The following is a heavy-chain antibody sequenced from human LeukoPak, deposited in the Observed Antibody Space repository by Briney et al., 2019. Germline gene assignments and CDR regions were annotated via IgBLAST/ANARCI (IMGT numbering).Heavy chain of an antibody. CDR2: MNPNSGNT. D-gene: IGHD5-24*01. Sequence: ASAKVSCKASGYTFTSYDINWVRQATGQGLEWMGWMNPNSGNTGYAQQFQGRGTMTRDTSTSTVYMELRSLGSEDTAVYYCARGGGDGYNPFDYWGQGTLVTVSS. CDR3: ARGGGDGYNPFDY. V-gene: IGHV1-8*01. J-gene: IGHJ4*02. CDR1: GYTFTSYD.